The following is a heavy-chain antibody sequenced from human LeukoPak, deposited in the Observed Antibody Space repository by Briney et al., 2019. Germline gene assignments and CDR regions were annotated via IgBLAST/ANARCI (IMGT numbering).Heavy chain of an antibody. V-gene: IGHV1-18*04. D-gene: IGHD6-13*01. Sequence: ASVKVSCKTSGYTFTDYYIQWVRQAPGQGLEWMGWISAYNGNTNYAQKVQGRVTMTTDTSTSTAYMEVRSLRSDDTAVYYCARGSSWFGTIDYWGQGTLVTVSS. CDR3: ARGSSWFGTIDY. CDR1: GYTFTDYY. J-gene: IGHJ4*02. CDR2: ISAYNGNT.